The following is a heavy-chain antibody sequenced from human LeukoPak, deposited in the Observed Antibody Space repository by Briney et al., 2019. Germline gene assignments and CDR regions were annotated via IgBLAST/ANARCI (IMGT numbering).Heavy chain of an antibody. D-gene: IGHD6-13*01. CDR3: ARDDSSSSN. CDR1: GGSFSGYY. V-gene: IGHV4-59*01. Sequence: SETLSLTCAVYGGSFSGYYWSWIRQPPGKGLEWIGYIYYSGSTNYNPSLKSRVTISVDTSKNQFSLKLSSVTAADTAVYCARDDSSSSNWGQGTLVTVSS. J-gene: IGHJ4*02. CDR2: IYYSGST.